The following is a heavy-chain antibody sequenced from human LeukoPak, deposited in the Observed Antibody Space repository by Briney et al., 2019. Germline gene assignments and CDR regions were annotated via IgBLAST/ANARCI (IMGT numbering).Heavy chain of an antibody. CDR1: GFTFSSYG. V-gene: IGHV3-30*02. CDR2: IRYDGSNK. Sequence: GGSLRLSCAASGFTFSSYGMHWVRQAPGKGLEWVAFIRYDGSNKYYADSVKGRFTISRDNSKNTLYLQMSSLRAEDTAVYYCAKTDYYDSSGSHYFDYWGQGTLVTVSS. J-gene: IGHJ4*02. CDR3: AKTDYYDSSGSHYFDY. D-gene: IGHD3-22*01.